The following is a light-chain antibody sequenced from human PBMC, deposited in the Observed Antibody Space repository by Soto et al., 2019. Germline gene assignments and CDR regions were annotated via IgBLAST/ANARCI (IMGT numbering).Light chain of an antibody. Sequence: QSVLTQPASVSGSPGQSITISCTGTSSDVGGYNYVSWYQQHPGKATKLMIYDVSNRPSGVSNRFSGSKSSNTASLTISGLQAEDEADYYCRSYTSSSTLVFGGGTKLTVL. CDR3: RSYTSSSTLV. J-gene: IGLJ2*01. V-gene: IGLV2-14*01. CDR1: SSDVGGYNY. CDR2: DVS.